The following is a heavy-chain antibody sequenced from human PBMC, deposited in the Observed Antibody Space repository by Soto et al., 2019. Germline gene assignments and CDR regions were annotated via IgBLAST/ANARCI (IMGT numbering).Heavy chain of an antibody. CDR3: ARDAKGISEYWGYSDS. CDR1: GYTFTTYV. V-gene: IGHV1-3*01. D-gene: IGHD2-21*01. CDR2: INAGNGDT. J-gene: IGHJ4*02. Sequence: GASVKVSCKASGYTFTTYVMHWVRQAPGQRLEWMGWINAGNGDTRYSQNFQARVTITRDTSASTVYIEVSSLRSEDTAVYYCARDAKGISEYWGYSDSWGQGTLVTVSS.